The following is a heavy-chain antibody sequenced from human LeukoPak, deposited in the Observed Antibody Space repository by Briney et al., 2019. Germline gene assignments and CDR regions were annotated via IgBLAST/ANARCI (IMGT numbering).Heavy chain of an antibody. CDR3: AREYYGSGIYYKAWFDP. Sequence: SETLSLTCTVSAVSISSYYWSWIRQPPGKGLEWIGEINNSGSTNYNQSLKSRVTISVDTAKKPFSLRLSSVTAADTAVYYWAREYYGSGIYYKAWFDPWGQGTLVTVSS. CDR2: INNSGST. J-gene: IGHJ5*02. D-gene: IGHD3-10*01. V-gene: IGHV4-34*01. CDR1: AVSISSYY.